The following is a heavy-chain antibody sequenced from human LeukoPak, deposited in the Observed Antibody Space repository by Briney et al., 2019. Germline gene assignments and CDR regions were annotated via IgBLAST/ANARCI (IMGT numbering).Heavy chain of an antibody. J-gene: IGHJ3*02. D-gene: IGHD7-27*01. CDR3: AREYASLGFDI. Sequence: GGALRLSSAASGFTFDDRVMSWVPQAPRKGLECVCGINWNGGSIAYADSVKGRFTISRDNAKKSLYMQMNSLRDEDTALYYCAREYASLGFDIWGQGTMVTVSS. V-gene: IGHV3-20*03. CDR1: GFTFDDRV. CDR2: INWNGGSI.